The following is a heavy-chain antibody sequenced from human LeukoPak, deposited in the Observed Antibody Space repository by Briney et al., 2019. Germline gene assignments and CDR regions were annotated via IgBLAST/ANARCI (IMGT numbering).Heavy chain of an antibody. CDR1: GGSISSSSYY. Sequence: SETLSLTCTVSGGSISSSSYYWGWIRQPPGKGLEWIGSIYYSGSTYYNPSLKSRVTISVDTSKNQFSLKLSSVTAADTAVYYCARQETAAGTVGLELRGLNWFDPWGQGTLVTVSS. J-gene: IGHJ5*02. CDR2: IYYSGST. V-gene: IGHV4-39*01. D-gene: IGHD6-13*01. CDR3: ARQETAAGTVGLELRGLNWFDP.